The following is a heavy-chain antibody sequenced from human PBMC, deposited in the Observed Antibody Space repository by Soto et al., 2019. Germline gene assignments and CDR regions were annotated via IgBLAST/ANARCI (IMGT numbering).Heavy chain of an antibody. V-gene: IGHV1-24*01. CDR1: GYTLTELS. Sequence: GASVKVSCKVSGYTLTELSMHWVRQAPGKGLEGMGGFDPEDGETIYAQKFQGRVTMTEDTSTDTAYMELSSLRSEDTAVYYCATSRGGVAAASPEYYYYMDVWGKGTTVTVSS. J-gene: IGHJ6*03. D-gene: IGHD6-13*01. CDR2: FDPEDGET. CDR3: ATSRGGVAAASPEYYYYMDV.